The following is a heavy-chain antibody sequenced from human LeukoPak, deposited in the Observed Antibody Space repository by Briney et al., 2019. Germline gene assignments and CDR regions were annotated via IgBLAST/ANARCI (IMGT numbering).Heavy chain of an antibody. CDR1: GGSISSSSYY. D-gene: IGHD2-15*01. CDR3: ARVSVGGCNGGNCYTLDY. V-gene: IGHV4-39*07. Sequence: SETLSLTCTVSGGSISSSSYYWGWIRQPPGKGLEWIGSMYHGGSTYHNPSLKSRFTISVDTSKKQFSLKLSSVTAADTAVYYCARVSVGGCNGGNCYTLDYWGQGTLVTVSS. J-gene: IGHJ4*02. CDR2: MYHGGST.